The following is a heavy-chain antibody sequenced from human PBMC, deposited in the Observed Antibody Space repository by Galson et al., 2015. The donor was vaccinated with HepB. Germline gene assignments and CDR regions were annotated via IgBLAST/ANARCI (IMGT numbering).Heavy chain of an antibody. Sequence: SLRLSCAASGFTFSSYALTWVRQAPWKGLEWVSSITGSGDGTYYADSVRGRFAISRDNSKNTLFLHVHSLTAEDTAVYYCAKGRASGKVDWFDPWGQGALVTVSS. CDR3: AKGRASGKVDWFDP. CDR1: GFTFSSYA. D-gene: IGHD3-10*01. J-gene: IGHJ5*02. V-gene: IGHV3-23*01. CDR2: ITGSGDGT.